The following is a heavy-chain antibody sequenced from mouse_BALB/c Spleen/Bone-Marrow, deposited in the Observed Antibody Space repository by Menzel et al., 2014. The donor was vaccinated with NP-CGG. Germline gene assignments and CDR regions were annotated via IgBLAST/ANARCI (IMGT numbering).Heavy chain of an antibody. J-gene: IGHJ2*01. V-gene: IGHV5-6*01. CDR2: VSSGGSYT. CDR1: GFTFSSYG. D-gene: IGHD4-1*01. CDR3: ARLGRDYFDY. Sequence: EVHLVESGGDLVKPGGSLKLSCAASGFTFSSYGMSWVRQTPDKRLEWVATVSSGGSYTYYPDSVKGRFTISRDNAKNTLYLQMSSLKSEDTAMYYCARLGRDYFDYWGQGTTLTVPS.